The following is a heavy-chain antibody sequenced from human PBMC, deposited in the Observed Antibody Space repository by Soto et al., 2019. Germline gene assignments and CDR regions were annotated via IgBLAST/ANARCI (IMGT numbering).Heavy chain of an antibody. D-gene: IGHD3-9*01. CDR3: ATLTGSH. V-gene: IGHV2-5*02. CDR2: VYWDDDK. CDR1: GFSLTANGVG. J-gene: IGHJ4*02. Sequence: ITLKESGPPLVKPTQTLTLTCSFSGFSLTANGVGVGWVRQPPGLALEWLAMVYWDDDKQYSASLRSRLYITKDTSESQVVLTMTNMDPVDTGTYYCATLTGSHWGQGALVTVSS.